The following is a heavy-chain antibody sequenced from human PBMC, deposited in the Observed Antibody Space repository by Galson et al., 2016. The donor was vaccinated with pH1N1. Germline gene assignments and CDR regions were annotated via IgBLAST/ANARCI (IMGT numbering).Heavy chain of an antibody. CDR2: IYWNADQ. D-gene: IGHD4-17*01. Sequence: PALVKPTQTLTLTCTFSGFSLSTSGVGVGWIRQPPGKALECLALIYWNADQRYSQPLKSRLTITKDTSKNQVVLTMTNMDPVDTATYYCAHLGYGDYVGYFDYWGQGTLVTVSS. CDR3: AHLGYGDYVGYFDY. J-gene: IGHJ4*02. V-gene: IGHV2-5*01. CDR1: GFSLSTSGVG.